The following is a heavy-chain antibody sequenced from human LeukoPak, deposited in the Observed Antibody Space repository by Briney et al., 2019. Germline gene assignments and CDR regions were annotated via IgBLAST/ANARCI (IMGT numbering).Heavy chain of an antibody. CDR1: GGSISSYY. D-gene: IGHD6-13*01. Sequence: SETLSLTCTVSGGSISSYYWSWIRQPPGKGLEWIGYIYYSGSTSYNPSLKSRVTISVDTSKNQFSLKLSSVTAADTAVYYCASGAAAEPYFDYWGQGTLVTVSS. J-gene: IGHJ4*02. CDR3: ASGAAAEPYFDY. V-gene: IGHV4-59*01. CDR2: IYYSGST.